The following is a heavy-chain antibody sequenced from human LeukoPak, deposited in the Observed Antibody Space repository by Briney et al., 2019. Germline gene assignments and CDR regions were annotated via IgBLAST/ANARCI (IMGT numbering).Heavy chain of an antibody. CDR2: ISAYNGNT. D-gene: IGHD6-19*01. J-gene: IGHJ4*02. V-gene: IGHV1-18*01. CDR3: ARDRGPTLIAVAGTV. Sequence: ASVKVSCKASGFTFTSYGISWVRQAPGQGLEWMGWISAYNGNTNYAQKLQGRVTMTTDTSTSTAYMELRSLRSDDTAVYYCARDRGPTLIAVAGTVWGQGTLVTVSS. CDR1: GFTFTSYG.